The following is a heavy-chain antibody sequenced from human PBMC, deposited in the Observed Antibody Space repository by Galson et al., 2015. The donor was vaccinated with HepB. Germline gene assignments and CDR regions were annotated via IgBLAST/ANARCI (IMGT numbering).Heavy chain of an antibody. Sequence: SLRLSCAASGFTFSNSAMSWVRQTPGKGLEWVSSIYASGNGSFYADAVKGRFTISRDNSKDTLYLQMGSLRADDTAVYYCAKEPQCSSNCINWFDPWGQGTLVTVSS. CDR3: AKEPQCSSNCINWFDP. CDR1: GFTFSNSA. CDR2: IYASGNGS. J-gene: IGHJ5*02. V-gene: IGHV3-23*01. D-gene: IGHD2-2*01.